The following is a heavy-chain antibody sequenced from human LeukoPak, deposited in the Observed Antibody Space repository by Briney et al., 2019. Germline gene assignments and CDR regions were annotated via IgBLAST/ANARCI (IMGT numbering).Heavy chain of an antibody. D-gene: IGHD6-19*01. CDR2: IYYSGST. CDR3: AREPPMYSSGWYVHYYFDY. CDR1: GGSISSSSYY. V-gene: IGHV4-39*02. J-gene: IGHJ4*02. Sequence: SETLSLTCTVSGGSISSSSYYWGWIRQPPGKGLEWIGSIYYSGSTYYNPSLKSRVTISVDTSKNQFSLKLSSVTAADTAVYYCAREPPMYSSGWYVHYYFDYWGQGTLVTVSS.